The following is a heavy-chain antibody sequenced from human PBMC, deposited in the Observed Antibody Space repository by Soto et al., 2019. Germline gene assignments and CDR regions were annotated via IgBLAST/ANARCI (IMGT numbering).Heavy chain of an antibody. D-gene: IGHD2-8*02. V-gene: IGHV2-5*02. CDR2: IYWDDDK. Sequence: QITLKESGPTLVNPTQTVTLTCTFSGFSLSTTGVGVGWIRQPPGKALEWLAVIYWDDDKRYSPSLKSRLTITKDTSKNQVVLTMSNMDPMDTATYYCAYLQYWDATLGYWGQGTLVTVSS. J-gene: IGHJ4*02. CDR1: GFSLSTTGVG. CDR3: AYLQYWDATLGY.